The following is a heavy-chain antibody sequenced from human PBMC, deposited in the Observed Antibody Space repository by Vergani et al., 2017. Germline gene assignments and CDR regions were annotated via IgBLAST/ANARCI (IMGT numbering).Heavy chain of an antibody. CDR1: GFTFSNAW. J-gene: IGHJ4*02. Sequence: EVQLVESGGGLVKPGGSLRLSCAASGFTFSNAWMSWVRQAPGKGLEWVSAISGSGGSTYYADSVKGRFTISRDNSKNTLYLQMNSLRAEDTAVYYCAKDLRSWLSKGFDYWGQGTLVTVSS. D-gene: IGHD5-12*01. CDR2: ISGSGGST. CDR3: AKDLRSWLSKGFDY. V-gene: IGHV3-23*04.